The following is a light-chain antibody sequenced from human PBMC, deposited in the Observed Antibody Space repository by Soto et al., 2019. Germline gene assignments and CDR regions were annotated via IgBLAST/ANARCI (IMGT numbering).Light chain of an antibody. J-gene: IGKJ1*01. CDR2: WAS. V-gene: IGKV4-1*01. CDR1: QRGVHSYNNNNY. CDR3: QQYYSVPQA. Sequence: DIVMSQSPDSLPVFAREGCTIHCNSTQRGVHSYNNNNYLAWFQQKPGQPPKLLIYWASTRESGVPDRFSGSGSETDFTLTISSLQAEDVAVYYCQQYYSVPQAFGQGTKVDIK.